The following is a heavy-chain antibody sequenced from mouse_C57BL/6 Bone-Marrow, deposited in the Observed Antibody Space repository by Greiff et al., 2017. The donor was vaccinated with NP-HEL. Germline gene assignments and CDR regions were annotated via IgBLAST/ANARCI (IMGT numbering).Heavy chain of an antibody. V-gene: IGHV1-39*01. CDR1: GYSFTDYN. Sequence: EVQLQESGPELVKPGASVKISCKASGYSFTDYNMNWVKQSNGKSLEWIGVINPNYGTTSYNQKFKGKATLTVDQSSSTAYMQLNSLTSEDSAVYYCARRYYGSRDDYFDYWGQGTTLTVSS. CDR3: ARRYYGSRDDYFDY. D-gene: IGHD1-1*01. CDR2: INPNYGTT. J-gene: IGHJ2*01.